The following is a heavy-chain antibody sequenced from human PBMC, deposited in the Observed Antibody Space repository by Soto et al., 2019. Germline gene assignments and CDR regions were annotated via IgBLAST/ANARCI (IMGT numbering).Heavy chain of an antibody. Sequence: ASVKVSCMASGYTFSTYGISWVRQALGQGLEWMGWISTYNGNTDYAQKLQGRVAMTTDTSTSTAYMELRSLTSDDTAVYYCARGAGGSSWYYFDYWGQGTPVTVSS. CDR2: ISTYNGNT. V-gene: IGHV1-18*01. CDR3: ARGAGGSSWYYFDY. J-gene: IGHJ4*01. CDR1: GYTFSTYG. D-gene: IGHD6-13*01.